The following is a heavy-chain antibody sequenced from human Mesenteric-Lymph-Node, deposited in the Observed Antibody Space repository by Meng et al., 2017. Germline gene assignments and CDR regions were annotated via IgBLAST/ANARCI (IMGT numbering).Heavy chain of an antibody. CDR2: ISWNSGSI. V-gene: IGHV3-9*01. CDR1: GASVRSGNYY. D-gene: IGHD3-22*01. Sequence: GGSLRLSCTVSGASVRSGNYYWSWIRQPPGKGLEWVSGISWNSGSIGYADSVKGRFTISRDNAKNSLYLQMNSLRAEDTAVYYCAKVYYYDSSGYYQDYYYGMDVWGQGTTVTVSS. CDR3: AKVYYYDSSGYYQDYYYGMDV. J-gene: IGHJ6*02.